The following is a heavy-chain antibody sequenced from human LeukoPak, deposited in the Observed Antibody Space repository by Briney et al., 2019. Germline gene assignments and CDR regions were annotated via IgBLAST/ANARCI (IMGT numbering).Heavy chain of an antibody. CDR3: ARDDLRFLECSS. CDR2: INPNSGGT. Sequence: ASVKVSCKASGYTFTGYYMHWVRQAPGQGLEWMRWINPNSGGTNYAQKFQGRVTMTRDTSISTAYMELSRLRSDDTAVYYCARDDLRFLECSSWGQGTLVTVSS. CDR1: GYTFTGYY. V-gene: IGHV1-2*02. J-gene: IGHJ5*02. D-gene: IGHD3-3*01.